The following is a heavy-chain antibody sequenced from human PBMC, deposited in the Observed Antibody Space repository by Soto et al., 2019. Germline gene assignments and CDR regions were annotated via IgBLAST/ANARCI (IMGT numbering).Heavy chain of an antibody. Sequence: GGSLRLSCAASGFTFSSYAMSWVRQAPGKGLEWVSAISGSGGSTYYADSVKGRFTISRDNSKNTLYLQMNSLRAEDTALYHCARGPYCSSTSCLVSLSLGAFDIWGQGTMVTVSS. V-gene: IGHV3-23*01. CDR3: ARGPYCSSTSCLVSLSLGAFDI. J-gene: IGHJ3*02. CDR2: ISGSGGST. D-gene: IGHD2-2*01. CDR1: GFTFSSYA.